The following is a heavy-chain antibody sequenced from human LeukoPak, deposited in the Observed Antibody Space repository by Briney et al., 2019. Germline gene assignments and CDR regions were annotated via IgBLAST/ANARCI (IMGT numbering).Heavy chain of an antibody. Sequence: PSETLSLICTVSGGSISSFYWSWIRQPPGKGLEYIGYISYSETTSCNPSLKSRVTISVDTSKNQFSLKLTSVTAADTAVYYCARDKGLPQAFDIWGQGTMVTVSS. J-gene: IGHJ3*02. V-gene: IGHV4-59*01. D-gene: IGHD5/OR15-5a*01. CDR3: ARDKGLPQAFDI. CDR1: GGSISSFY. CDR2: ISYSETT.